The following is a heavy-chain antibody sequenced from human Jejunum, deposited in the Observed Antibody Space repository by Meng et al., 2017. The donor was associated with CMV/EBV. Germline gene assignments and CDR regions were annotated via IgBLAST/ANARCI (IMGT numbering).Heavy chain of an antibody. CDR2: LYSGGTT. J-gene: IGHJ3*02. V-gene: IGHV3-53*01. CDR3: AREGTGYCSSSSCPEGLGVFDI. Sequence: ISWNRQTPGKGLRWVSVLYSGGTTYYADSVKGRFTISRDNSKNTLYLQMNSLRAEDTAVYYCAREGTGYCSSSSCPEGLGVFDIWGQGTMVTVSS. D-gene: IGHD2-15*01.